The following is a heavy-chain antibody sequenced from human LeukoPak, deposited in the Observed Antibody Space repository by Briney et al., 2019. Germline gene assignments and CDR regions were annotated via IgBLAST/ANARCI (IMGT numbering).Heavy chain of an antibody. J-gene: IGHJ4*02. Sequence: PGGSLRLSCAASGFTFSSYSMNWVRQAPGKGLEWVSSISSSSSYIYYADSVKGRFTISRDNAKNSLYLQMNSLRAEDTAVYYCARDGAMGVVPGDYWGQGTLVTVSS. D-gene: IGHD2-2*01. V-gene: IGHV3-21*01. CDR2: ISSSSSYI. CDR3: ARDGAMGVVPGDY. CDR1: GFTFSSYS.